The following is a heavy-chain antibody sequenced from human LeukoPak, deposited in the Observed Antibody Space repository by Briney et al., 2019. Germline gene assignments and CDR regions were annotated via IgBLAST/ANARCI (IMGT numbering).Heavy chain of an antibody. CDR2: INSDGSST. CDR3: TRGGDGTAAADNWFDP. V-gene: IGHV3-74*01. Sequence: GGSLRLSCAASGFTFSSYWMNWVRQAPGKGLVWVSRINSDGSSTSYADSVKGRFTISRDNAKNTLYLQMNSLRAEDTAVYYCTRGGDGTAAADNWFDPWGQGTLVTVSS. D-gene: IGHD6-13*01. J-gene: IGHJ5*02. CDR1: GFTFSSYW.